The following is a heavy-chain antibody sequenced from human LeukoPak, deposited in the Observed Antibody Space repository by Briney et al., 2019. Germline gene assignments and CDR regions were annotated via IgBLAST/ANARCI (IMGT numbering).Heavy chain of an antibody. V-gene: IGHV1-2*06. CDR1: GYTLTGYY. CDR2: INPNSGGT. D-gene: IGHD6-6*01. Sequence: ASVNVSCKASGYTLTGYYMHWVRQAPGQGLEWMGRINPNSGGTNYAQKFQGRVTMTRDTSNSTDYMELSRLRSDDTAVYYCARAGSGSSSGNFDYWGQGTLVTVSS. J-gene: IGHJ4*02. CDR3: ARAGSGSSSGNFDY.